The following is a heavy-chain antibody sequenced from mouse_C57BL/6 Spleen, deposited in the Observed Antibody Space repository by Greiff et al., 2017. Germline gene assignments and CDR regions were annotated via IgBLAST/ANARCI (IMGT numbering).Heavy chain of an antibody. CDR2: IYPGGGYT. CDR1: GYTFTNYW. J-gene: IGHJ4*01. V-gene: IGHV1-63*01. Sequence: VQLQESGAELVRPGTSVKMSCKASGYTFTNYWIGWAKQRPGHGLEWIGDIYPGGGYTNYNEKFKGKATLTADKSSSTAYMQFSSLTSEDSAIYYCARRGDPNYAMDYWGQGTSVTVSS. CDR3: ARRGDPNYAMDY.